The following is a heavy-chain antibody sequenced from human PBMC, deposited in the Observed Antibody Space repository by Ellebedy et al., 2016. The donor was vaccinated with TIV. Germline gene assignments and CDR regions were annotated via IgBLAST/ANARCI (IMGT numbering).Heavy chain of an antibody. CDR2: IKQDGSEE. D-gene: IGHD3-22*01. Sequence: PGGSLRLSCAVSGFTFSNYWMSWVRQAPGKGLEWVANIKQDGSEEYYTDSVKGRFTISRDNAKNSLHLQMKSLRAEDTAMYYCSGRGYWGQGTLVTVSS. CDR1: GFTFSNYW. V-gene: IGHV3-7*03. CDR3: SGRGY. J-gene: IGHJ4*02.